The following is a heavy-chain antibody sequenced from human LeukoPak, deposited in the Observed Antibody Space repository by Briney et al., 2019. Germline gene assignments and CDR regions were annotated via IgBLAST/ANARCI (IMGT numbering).Heavy chain of an antibody. CDR1: GFTFSSYS. V-gene: IGHV3-21*01. D-gene: IGHD2-15*01. CDR2: ISSSSSYI. J-gene: IGHJ4*02. Sequence: GGSLRLSCAASGFTFSSYSMNWVRQAPGKGLEWVSSISSSSSYIYYADSVKGRFTISRDNAKNSLYLQMNSLRAKDTAVYYCAREVDIRYFDYWGQGTLVTVSS. CDR3: AREVDIRYFDY.